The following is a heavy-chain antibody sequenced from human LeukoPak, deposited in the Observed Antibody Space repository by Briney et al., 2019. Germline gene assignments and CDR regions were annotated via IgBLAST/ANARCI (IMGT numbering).Heavy chain of an antibody. CDR3: ARSTTTSLFDY. CDR2: ISSSSSYK. Sequence: GGSLRLSCVASGFTFSSYSINWVRQAPGKGLEWVSSISSSSSYKYYADSVKGRFTISRDNAKNSLHLQMNSLRAEDTAVYYCARSTTTSLFDYWGQGTLVAVSS. J-gene: IGHJ4*02. CDR1: GFTFSSYS. D-gene: IGHD1-1*01. V-gene: IGHV3-21*01.